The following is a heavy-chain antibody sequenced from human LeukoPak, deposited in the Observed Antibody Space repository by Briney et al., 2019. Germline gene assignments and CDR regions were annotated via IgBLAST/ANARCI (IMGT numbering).Heavy chain of an antibody. Sequence: GGSLRLSCAASGFIFSSYAMSWVRQAPGKGLEWVSAISGSGGSTYYADSVKGRFTISRDNSKNTLYLQMNSLRAEDTAVYYCAKDGHSRSSSQDDYWGQGTLVTVSS. D-gene: IGHD6-13*01. CDR1: GFIFSSYA. J-gene: IGHJ4*02. V-gene: IGHV3-23*01. CDR2: ISGSGGST. CDR3: AKDGHSRSSSQDDY.